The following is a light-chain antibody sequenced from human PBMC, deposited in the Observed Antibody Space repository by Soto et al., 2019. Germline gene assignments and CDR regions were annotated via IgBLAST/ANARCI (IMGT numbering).Light chain of an antibody. J-gene: IGKJ5*01. Sequence: LTQSPGTRSLSPVARTTLSCRAIQSVTSDYLAWYLQKPGQAPRLLIYAASSRATGLSDRFSGSGSGTDFTLTISRLEPEDFAVYYCQQYGSSPITFGQGPGLEIK. CDR3: QQYGSSPIT. CDR1: QSVTSDY. V-gene: IGKV3-20*01. CDR2: AAS.